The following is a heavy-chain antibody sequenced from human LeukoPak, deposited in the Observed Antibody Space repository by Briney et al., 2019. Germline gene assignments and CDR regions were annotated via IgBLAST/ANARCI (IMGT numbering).Heavy chain of an antibody. Sequence: SETLSLTCAVSGYSISSSNWWGWIRQPPGKGLEWIGYIYYSGSTNYNPSLKSRVTMSVDTSKNQFSLKLSSVTALDTAVYYCARAAGFWSGYRNWFDPWGQGTLVTVSS. CDR3: ARAAGFWSGYRNWFDP. V-gene: IGHV4-28*06. D-gene: IGHD3-3*01. J-gene: IGHJ5*02. CDR2: IYYSGST. CDR1: GYSISSSNW.